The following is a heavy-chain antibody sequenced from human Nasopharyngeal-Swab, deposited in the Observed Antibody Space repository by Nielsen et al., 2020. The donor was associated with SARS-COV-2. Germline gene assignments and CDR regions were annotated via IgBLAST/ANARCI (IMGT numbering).Heavy chain of an antibody. J-gene: IGHJ6*02. V-gene: IGHV6-1*01. D-gene: IGHD1-26*01. CDR3: ARDMVPLDGSYGGYYYYGMDV. CDR1: GDSVSSNSAA. CDR2: TYYRSKWYN. Sequence: SETLSLTCAISGDSVSSNSAAWNWIRQSPSRGLEWLGRTYYRSKWYNDYAVSVKSRITINPDTSKNQFSLQLNSVTPEDTAVYYCARDMVPLDGSYGGYYYYGMDVWGQGTTVTVSS.